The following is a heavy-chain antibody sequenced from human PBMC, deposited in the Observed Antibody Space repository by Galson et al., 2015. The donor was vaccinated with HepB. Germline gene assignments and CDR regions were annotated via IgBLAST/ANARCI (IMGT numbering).Heavy chain of an antibody. D-gene: IGHD3-10*01. Sequence: SVKVSCKASGGTFSSYAISWVRQAPGQGLEWMGGIIPILGIANYAQKFQGRVTITADKSTSTAYMELSSLRSEDTAVYYCARERESYYGSGSYYKGYYYYMDVWGKGTTVTVSS. CDR3: ARERESYYGSGSYYKGYYYYMDV. V-gene: IGHV1-69*10. CDR1: GGTFSSYA. CDR2: IIPILGIA. J-gene: IGHJ6*03.